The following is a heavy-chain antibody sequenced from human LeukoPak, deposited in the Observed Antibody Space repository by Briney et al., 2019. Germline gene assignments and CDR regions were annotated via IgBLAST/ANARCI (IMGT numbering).Heavy chain of an antibody. CDR1: GFTFSSYG. J-gene: IGHJ4*02. D-gene: IGHD4-17*01. CDR2: ISNDGSNI. V-gene: IGHV3-30*18. Sequence: PGGSLRLSCATSGFTFSSYGMHWVRQVPGKGLEWVAVISNDGSNIQYGDSAKGRFTISRDNSKNTVFLQMNSLRAEDTAVYYCAKREDYGDYDSPDFDYWGQGTLVTVSS. CDR3: AKREDYGDYDSPDFDY.